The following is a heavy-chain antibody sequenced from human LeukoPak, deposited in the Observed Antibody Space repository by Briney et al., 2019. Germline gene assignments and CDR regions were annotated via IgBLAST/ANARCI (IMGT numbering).Heavy chain of an antibody. V-gene: IGHV1-69*04. CDR1: GGTFSSYA. D-gene: IGHD3-22*01. CDR2: IIPILGIA. CDR3: ARERPPPDYYDSSGYHFDY. Sequence: SVKVSCKASGGTFSSYAISWVRQAPGQGLEWMGRIIPILGIANYAQKFQGRVTITADKSTSTAYMELSSLRSEDTDVYYCARERPPPDYYDSSGYHFDYWGQGTLVTVYS. J-gene: IGHJ4*02.